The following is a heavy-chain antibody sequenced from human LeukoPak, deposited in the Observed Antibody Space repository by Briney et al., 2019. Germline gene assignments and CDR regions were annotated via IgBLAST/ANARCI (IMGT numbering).Heavy chain of an antibody. CDR2: ISGSGGST. Sequence: GGTLRLSCAASGFTFSSYGMSWVRQAPGKGLEWVSAISGSGGSTYYADSVKGRFTISRDNSKNTLYLQMNSLRAEDTAVYYCAKCLEYQQPNTPFDYWGQGTLVTVSS. V-gene: IGHV3-23*01. J-gene: IGHJ4*02. D-gene: IGHD2-2*01. CDR3: AKCLEYQQPNTPFDY. CDR1: GFTFSSYG.